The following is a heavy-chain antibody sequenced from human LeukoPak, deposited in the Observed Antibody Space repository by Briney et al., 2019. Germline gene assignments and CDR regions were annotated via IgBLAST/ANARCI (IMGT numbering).Heavy chain of an antibody. CDR1: GFTFDDYA. J-gene: IGHJ4*02. Sequence: GGPLRLSCAASGFTFDDYAMHWVRQAPGKGLEWVSGISWNSGSIGYADSVKGRFTISRDNAKNSLDLQMNSLRAEDTAVYYCARLVARDFYYDSSGWGQGTLVTVSS. V-gene: IGHV3-9*01. D-gene: IGHD3-22*01. CDR3: ARLVARDFYYDSSG. CDR2: ISWNSGSI.